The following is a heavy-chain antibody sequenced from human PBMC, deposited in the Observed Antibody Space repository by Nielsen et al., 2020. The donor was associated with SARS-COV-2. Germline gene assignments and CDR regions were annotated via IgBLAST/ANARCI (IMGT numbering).Heavy chain of an antibody. CDR2: IIPIFGTA. CDR3: ARDGQLVVPAAMLYYYYYMDV. Sequence: WVRQAPGQGLEWMGGIIPIFGTANYAQKLQGRVTMTTDTSTSTAYMELRSLRSDDTTVYYCARDGQLVVPAAMLYYYYYMDVWGKGTTVTVSS. D-gene: IGHD2-2*01. V-gene: IGHV1-69*05. J-gene: IGHJ6*03.